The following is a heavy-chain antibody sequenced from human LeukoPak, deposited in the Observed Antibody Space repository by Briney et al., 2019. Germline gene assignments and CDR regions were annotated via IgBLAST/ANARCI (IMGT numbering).Heavy chain of an antibody. J-gene: IGHJ5*02. CDR1: GGSISSHY. V-gene: IGHV4-59*11. D-gene: IGHD2-21*02. Sequence: SETLSLTCTVSGGSISSHYWSWIRQPPGKGLEWIGYIYYSGSTNYNPSLKSRVTISVDTSKNQFSLKLSSVTAADTAVYYCARVVGDCESYGPDWFDPWGQGTLVTVSS. CDR3: ARVVGDCESYGPDWFDP. CDR2: IYYSGST.